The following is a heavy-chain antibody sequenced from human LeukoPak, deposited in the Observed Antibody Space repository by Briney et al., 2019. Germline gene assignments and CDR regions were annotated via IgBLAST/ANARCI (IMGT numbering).Heavy chain of an antibody. CDR2: ISTTSAYI. J-gene: IGHJ4*02. V-gene: IGHV3-21*01. CDR3: ARDPNCAAVH. Sequence: PGGSLRLSCAASGFTFNAYTMNWVRQAPGKGLEWVSSISTTSAYIYYADSVKGRFTISRDNSMKSLYLQMNNLGVEDTAIYYCARDPNCAAVHWGQGTLVTVSS. D-gene: IGHD1-1*01. CDR1: GFTFNAYT.